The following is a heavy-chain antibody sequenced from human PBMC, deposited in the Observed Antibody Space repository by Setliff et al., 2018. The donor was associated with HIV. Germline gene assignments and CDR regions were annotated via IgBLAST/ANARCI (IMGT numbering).Heavy chain of an antibody. V-gene: IGHV3-7*01. CDR2: IKEDGSEK. J-gene: IGHJ4*02. CDR3: ARDWRHGYDLNFDY. D-gene: IGHD5-12*01. Sequence: GGSLRLSCAASGFAFSGHQMSWVRQAPGKGLEWVANIKEDGSEKYYVDSVKGRFTISRDNAKNSLYLQMNSLRAEDTAMYYCARDWRHGYDLNFDYWGQGTLVTVSS. CDR1: GFAFSGHQ.